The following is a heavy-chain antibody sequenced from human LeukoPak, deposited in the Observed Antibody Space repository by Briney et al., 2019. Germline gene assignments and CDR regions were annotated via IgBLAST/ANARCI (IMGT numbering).Heavy chain of an antibody. D-gene: IGHD4-17*01. J-gene: IGHJ4*02. CDR1: GYTSTSYY. CDR2: INPSGGST. V-gene: IGHV1-46*01. CDR3: ARGHGDLYFDY. Sequence: ASVKVSCKASGYTSTSYYMHWVRQAPGQGLEWMGIINPSGGSTSYAQKFQGRVTMTRDTSTSTVYMELSSLRPEDTAVYYCARGHGDLYFDYWGQGTLVTVSS.